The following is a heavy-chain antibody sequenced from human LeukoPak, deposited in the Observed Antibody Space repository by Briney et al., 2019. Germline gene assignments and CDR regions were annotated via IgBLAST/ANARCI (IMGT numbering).Heavy chain of an antibody. J-gene: IGHJ5*02. D-gene: IGHD3-3*01. CDR1: GGTFSSYA. CDR3: ARDVTIFGVVTTRYNWFDP. Sequence: SVKVSCKASGGTFSSYAISWVRQAPGQGLEWMGRIIPILGIANYAQRFQGRVTITADKSTSTAYMELSSLRSEDTAVYYCARDVTIFGVVTTRYNWFDPWGQGTLVTVSS. V-gene: IGHV1-69*04. CDR2: IIPILGIA.